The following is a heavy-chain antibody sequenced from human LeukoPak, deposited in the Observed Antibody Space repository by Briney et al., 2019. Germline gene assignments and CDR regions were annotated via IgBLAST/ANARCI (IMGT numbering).Heavy chain of an antibody. CDR1: GYSISSGYY. V-gene: IGHV4-38-2*02. J-gene: IGHJ5*02. CDR2: IYHSGST. Sequence: SETLSLTCAVSGYSISSGYYWGWIRQPPGTGLEWIGSIYHSGSTYYNPSLKSRVTISVDTSKNQFSLKLSSVTAADTAVYYCARDKSPYYYDSSGQNWFDPWGQGTLVTVSS. D-gene: IGHD3-22*01. CDR3: ARDKSPYYYDSSGQNWFDP.